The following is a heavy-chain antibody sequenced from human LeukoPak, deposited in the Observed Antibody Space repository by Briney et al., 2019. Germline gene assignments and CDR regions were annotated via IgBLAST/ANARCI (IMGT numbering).Heavy chain of an antibody. D-gene: IGHD4-17*01. Sequence: SGGSLRLSCGASGFTFDDYGMSWVRQAPGKGLEWVSGINWNGGSTGYADSVKGRFTISRDNAKNSLYLQMNSLRAEDTALYYCAREGLREYYYYYMDVWGKGTTVTVSS. CDR1: GFTFDDYG. V-gene: IGHV3-20*04. CDR3: AREGLREYYYYYMDV. CDR2: INWNGGST. J-gene: IGHJ6*03.